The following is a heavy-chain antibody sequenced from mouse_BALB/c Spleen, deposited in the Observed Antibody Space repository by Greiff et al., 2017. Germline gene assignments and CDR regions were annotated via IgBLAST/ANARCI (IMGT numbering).Heavy chain of an antibody. V-gene: IGHV3-8*02. D-gene: IGHD2-1*01. J-gene: IGHJ4*01. Sequence: EVMLVESGPSLVKPSQTLSLTCSVTGDSITSGYWNWIRKFPGNKLEYMGYISYSGSTYYNPSLKSRISITRDTSKNQYYLQLNSVTTEDTATYYCARSIYYGNSYAMDYWGQGTSVTVSS. CDR3: ARSIYYGNSYAMDY. CDR1: GDSITSGY. CDR2: ISYSGST.